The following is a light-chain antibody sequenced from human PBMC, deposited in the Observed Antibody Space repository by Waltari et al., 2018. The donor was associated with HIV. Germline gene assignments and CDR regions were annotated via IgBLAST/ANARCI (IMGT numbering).Light chain of an antibody. CDR2: YDR. Sequence: VVPQAPSVSVAPGQTAKINCGGGNIGLKSVHWYQQRPGQAPLLLINYDRARLSGISERFSASNSGTTATLNINRVEAGDEVDYYCQVLDDENDVVFGAGTRLTVL. J-gene: IGLJ2*01. V-gene: IGLV3-21*04. CDR1: NIGLKS. CDR3: QVLDDENDVV.